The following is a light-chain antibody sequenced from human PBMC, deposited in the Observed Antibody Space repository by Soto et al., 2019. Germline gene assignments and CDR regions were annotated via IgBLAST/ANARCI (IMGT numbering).Light chain of an antibody. V-gene: IGKV3D-15*01. J-gene: IGKJ5*01. CDR3: QQHNQWPIT. CDR1: QSAGNF. Sequence: EIVMTQSPDTVYVSPGERATLSCRASQSAGNFLAWYQQKPGQAPRLLIYYISTRATGIPARFSGSGSGTEFTLTINSLQSEDSAVYYCQQHNQWPITFGQGTRLENK. CDR2: YIS.